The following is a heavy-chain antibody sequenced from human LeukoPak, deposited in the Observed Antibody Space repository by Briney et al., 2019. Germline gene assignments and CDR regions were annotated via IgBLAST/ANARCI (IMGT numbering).Heavy chain of an antibody. CDR3: ARDTAQQLELKYYYYMDV. J-gene: IGHJ6*03. Sequence: GGSLRLSCAASGFTFSDYYMSWIRQAPGKGLEWVSYISSSGSTIYYADSVKGRFTISRDNAKNSLYLQMNSLRAEDTAVYYCARDTAQQLELKYYYYMDVWGKGTTVTVSS. CDR1: GFTFSDYY. V-gene: IGHV3-11*01. CDR2: ISSSGSTI. D-gene: IGHD6-13*01.